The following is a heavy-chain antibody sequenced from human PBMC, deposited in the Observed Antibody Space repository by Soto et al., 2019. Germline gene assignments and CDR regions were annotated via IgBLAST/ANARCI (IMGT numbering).Heavy chain of an antibody. CDR1: GFTVRSDY. V-gene: IGHV3-66*01. CDR2: IYSGGST. J-gene: IGHJ4*02. Sequence: GGCLRLSCAASGFTVRSDYMSWVRQAAGKGLEWVSVIYSGGSTYYADSVKGRFTISRDNSKNTLYLQMNSLRAEDTAVYYCARGYCSSTSCYVGSNWGQGTLVTVSS. CDR3: ARGYCSSTSCYVGSN. D-gene: IGHD2-2*01.